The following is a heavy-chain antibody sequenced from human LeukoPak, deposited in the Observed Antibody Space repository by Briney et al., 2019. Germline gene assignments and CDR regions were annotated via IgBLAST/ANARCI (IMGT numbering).Heavy chain of an antibody. CDR1: GFTFSSYS. Sequence: GGSLRHSCAASGFTFSSYSMNWVRQAPGKGLEWVSSISSSSSYIYYADSVKGRFTISRDNAKNSLYLQMNSLRAEDTAVYYCARAHPTANFDYWGQGTLVTVSS. D-gene: IGHD4-11*01. CDR2: ISSSSSYI. J-gene: IGHJ4*02. CDR3: ARAHPTANFDY. V-gene: IGHV3-21*01.